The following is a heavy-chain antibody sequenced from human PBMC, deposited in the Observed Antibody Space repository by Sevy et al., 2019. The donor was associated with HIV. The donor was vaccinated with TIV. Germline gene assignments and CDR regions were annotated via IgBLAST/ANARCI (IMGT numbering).Heavy chain of an antibody. J-gene: IGHJ4*02. V-gene: IGHV4-34*01. CDR3: ARGRSYYDYVWGSYRYTGLYFDY. CDR1: GGSFSGYY. D-gene: IGHD3-16*02. CDR2: INHSGST. Sequence: SETLSLTCAVYGGSFSGYYWSWNRQPPGKGLEWIGEINHSGSTNYNPSLKSRVTISVDTSKNQFSLKLSSVTAADTAVYYCARGRSYYDYVWGSYRYTGLYFDYWGQGTLVTVSS.